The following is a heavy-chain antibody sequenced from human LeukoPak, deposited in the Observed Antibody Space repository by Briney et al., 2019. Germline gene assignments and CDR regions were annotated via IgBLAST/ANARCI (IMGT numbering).Heavy chain of an antibody. Sequence: PSETLSLTCTVSGGSISSSSHYWGWIRQPPGKGLEWVGSIYYSGSTYYNPPLKSRVTISVDTSKNQFSLKLSSVTAADTAVYFCARTYIVGPMRHFDYWGQGTLVTVSS. CDR1: GGSISSSSHY. D-gene: IGHD1-26*01. CDR3: ARTYIVGPMRHFDY. CDR2: IYYSGST. V-gene: IGHV4-39*01. J-gene: IGHJ4*02.